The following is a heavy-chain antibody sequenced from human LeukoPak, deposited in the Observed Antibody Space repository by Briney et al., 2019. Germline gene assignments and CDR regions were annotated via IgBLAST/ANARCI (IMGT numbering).Heavy chain of an antibody. J-gene: IGHJ3*02. D-gene: IGHD6-13*01. CDR3: ARGIAAATNDAFDI. CDR1: GGTFSSYA. Sequence: ASVKVSCKASGGTFSSYAISWVRQAPGQGLEWMGGIIPIFGTANYAQKFQGRVTITADESTSTAYMELSSLRSEDTAVYYCARGIAAATNDAFDIWGQGTMVTVSS. CDR2: IIPIFGTA. V-gene: IGHV1-69*13.